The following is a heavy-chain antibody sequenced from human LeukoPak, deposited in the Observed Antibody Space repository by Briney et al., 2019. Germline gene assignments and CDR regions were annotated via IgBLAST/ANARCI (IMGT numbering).Heavy chain of an antibody. Sequence: PGGSLRLSCAVSGFTFSSYAMSWVRQAPGKGLEWVSAISGSGGSTYYADSVKGRFTISRDNSKNTLYLQMNSLRAEDTAVYYCAKGRSGCSSTSCYALYYFDYWGQGTLVTVSS. D-gene: IGHD2-2*01. V-gene: IGHV3-23*01. CDR2: ISGSGGST. CDR3: AKGRSGCSSTSCYALYYFDY. CDR1: GFTFSSYA. J-gene: IGHJ4*02.